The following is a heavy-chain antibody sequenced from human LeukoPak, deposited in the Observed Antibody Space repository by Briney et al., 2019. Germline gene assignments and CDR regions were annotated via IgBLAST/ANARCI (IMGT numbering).Heavy chain of an antibody. CDR1: GFTFSSYA. J-gene: IGHJ6*02. CDR2: ISYDGSNK. CDR3: ARDRRVPAAIYYYYYYGMDA. V-gene: IGHV3-30*04. Sequence: PGGSLRLSCAASGFTFSSYAMHWVRQAPGKGLEWVAVISYDGSNKYYADSVKGRFTISRDNSKNTLYLQMNSLRAEDTAVYYCARDRRVPAAIYYYYYYGMDAWGQGTTVTVSS. D-gene: IGHD2-2*01.